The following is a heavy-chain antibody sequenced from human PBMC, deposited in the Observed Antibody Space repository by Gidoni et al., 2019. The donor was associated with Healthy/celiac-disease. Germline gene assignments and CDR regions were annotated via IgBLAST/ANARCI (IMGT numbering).Heavy chain of an antibody. CDR1: GGSISSGGYY. J-gene: IGHJ2*01. D-gene: IGHD4-17*01. CDR3: ARGGTTVTTSWYFDL. Sequence: QVQLQESGPGLVKPSQTLSLTCTVPGGSISSGGYYWSWIRQHPGKGLEWIGYIYYSGSTYYTPPPKSLVTISVDTSKNQFSLKLSSVTAADTAVYYCARGGTTVTTSWYFDLWGRGTLVTVSS. V-gene: IGHV4-31*01. CDR2: IYYSGST.